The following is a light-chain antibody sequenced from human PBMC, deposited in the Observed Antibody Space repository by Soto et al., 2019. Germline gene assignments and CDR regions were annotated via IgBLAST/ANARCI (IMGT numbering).Light chain of an antibody. J-gene: IGKJ3*01. CDR1: QSVSSSY. CDR3: QQYGISQFS. CDR2: GAS. Sequence: EIVLTQSPGTLSLSPGERATLSCRASQSVSSSYLAWYQQKPGQAPRLLIYGASSRATGIPDRFSGSEAGTVFTFTISRLEPEDFAVYSCQQYGISQFSVGPGTKVDVK. V-gene: IGKV3-20*01.